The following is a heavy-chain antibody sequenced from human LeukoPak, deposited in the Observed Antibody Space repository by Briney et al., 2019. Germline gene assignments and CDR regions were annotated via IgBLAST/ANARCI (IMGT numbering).Heavy chain of an antibody. CDR3: ARDLDYGRTKYFDY. V-gene: IGHV3-20*04. D-gene: IGHD4-17*01. CDR1: GFTFDDYG. CDR2: INWNGGST. Sequence: PGGSLRLSCAASGFTFDDYGMSWVRHAPGKGLEWVSGINWNGGSTGYADSVKGRFTISRDNAKNSLYLQMNSLSAEDTALYYCARDLDYGRTKYFDYWGQGTLVTVSS. J-gene: IGHJ4*02.